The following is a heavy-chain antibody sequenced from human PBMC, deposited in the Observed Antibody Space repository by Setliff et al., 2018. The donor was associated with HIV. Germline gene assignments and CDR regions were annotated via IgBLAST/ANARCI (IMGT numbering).Heavy chain of an antibody. J-gene: IGHJ5*02. Sequence: SETLSLTCAVYGGSFSDDYWSWIRQPPGRGMEWIGEINHAGRTNYNPSLKSRVIMAVDASKSQISLNPTSVTAADTAVYYCARCSGRFGAVTWFDPWGHGMLVTVSS. D-gene: IGHD3-10*02. CDR1: GGSFSDDY. CDR3: ARCSGRFGAVTWFDP. CDR2: INHAGRT. V-gene: IGHV4-34*01.